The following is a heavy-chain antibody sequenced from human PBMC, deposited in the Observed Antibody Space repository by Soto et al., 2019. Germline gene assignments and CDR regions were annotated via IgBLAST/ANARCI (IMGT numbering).Heavy chain of an antibody. D-gene: IGHD1-26*01. V-gene: IGHV3-30-3*01. CDR3: ARDKVGADLGTDV. CDR1: GFTFSSYA. J-gene: IGHJ6*02. CDR2: ISYDGSNK. Sequence: QVQLVESGGGVVQPGRSLRLSCAASGFTFSSYAMHWVRQAPGKGLEWVAVISYDGSNKYYADSVKGRFTISRDNSKNTLYLQMNSLRAEDTAVYYCARDKVGADLGTDVWGQGTTVTVSS.